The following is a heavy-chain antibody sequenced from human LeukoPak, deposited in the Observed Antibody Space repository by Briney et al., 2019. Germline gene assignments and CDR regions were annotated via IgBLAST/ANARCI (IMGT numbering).Heavy chain of an antibody. CDR2: ISYDGSTI. D-gene: IGHD1-26*01. CDR3: AKGVGSTGSYFDH. V-gene: IGHV3-30*18. CDR1: GFTFSSYG. J-gene: IGHJ4*02. Sequence: PGRSLRLSCAASGFTFSSYGIHWVRQAPGKGLEWVAVISYDGSTIYYADSVKGRFTISRDNSKDTLYLQMNSLRADDTAVYYCAKGVGSTGSYFDHGGQGTLVTVSA.